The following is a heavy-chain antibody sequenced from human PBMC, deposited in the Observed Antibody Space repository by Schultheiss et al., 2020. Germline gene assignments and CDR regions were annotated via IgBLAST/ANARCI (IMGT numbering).Heavy chain of an antibody. D-gene: IGHD6-6*01. CDR3: ARATKIAARPYFDY. J-gene: IGHJ4*02. V-gene: IGHV4-34*01. CDR1: GGSFSGYY. CDR2: INHSGST. Sequence: SETLSLTCAVYGGSFSGYYWSWIRQPPGKGLEWIGEINHSGSTNYNPSLKSRVTISVDTSKNQFSLKLSSVTAADTAVYYCARATKIAARPYFDYWGQGTLVNVSS.